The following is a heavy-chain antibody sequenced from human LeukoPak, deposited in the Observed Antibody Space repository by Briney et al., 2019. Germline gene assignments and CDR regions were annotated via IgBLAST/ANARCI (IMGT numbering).Heavy chain of an antibody. J-gene: IGHJ3*02. CDR3: ARDRGLNGDYVGAFDI. CDR1: GFTFSSYS. Sequence: PGGSLRLSCAASGFTFSSYSMNWVRQAPGKGLEWVSSISSSSSYIYYADSVKGRFTISRDNAKNSLYLQMNSLRAEDTAVHYCARDRGLNGDYVGAFDIWGQGTMVTVSS. CDR2: ISSSSSYI. V-gene: IGHV3-21*01. D-gene: IGHD4-17*01.